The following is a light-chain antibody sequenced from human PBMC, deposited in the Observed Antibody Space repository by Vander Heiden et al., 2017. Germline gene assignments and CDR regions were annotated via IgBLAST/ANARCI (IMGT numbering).Light chain of an antibody. J-gene: IGKJ4*01. V-gene: IGKV1-39*01. Sequence: DIQMTQSPSSLSASIGDRVTITCRASQGIGTSLNWYQQIPGKAPKILIYTASTLQGGVPSRFSGSGSGTDFTLTITRLQPEDFAIYHCQQTDSSPITFGGGTKVEIK. CDR1: QGIGTS. CDR3: QQTDSSPIT. CDR2: TAS.